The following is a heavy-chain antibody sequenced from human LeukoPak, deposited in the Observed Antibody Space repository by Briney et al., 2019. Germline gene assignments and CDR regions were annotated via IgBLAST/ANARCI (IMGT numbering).Heavy chain of an antibody. CDR2: INDSGST. CDR1: GGSFSGYY. J-gene: IGHJ4*02. V-gene: IGHV4-34*01. CDR3: ARGDSSSWYGWAFDY. D-gene: IGHD6-13*01. Sequence: AETLSLTCAVYGGSFSGYYWSWIRQPPGKGLEWIGEINDSGSTNYNPSLKSRVTISVDTSKNQFSLKLSSVTAADTAVYYCARGDSSSWYGWAFDYWGQGTLVTVSS.